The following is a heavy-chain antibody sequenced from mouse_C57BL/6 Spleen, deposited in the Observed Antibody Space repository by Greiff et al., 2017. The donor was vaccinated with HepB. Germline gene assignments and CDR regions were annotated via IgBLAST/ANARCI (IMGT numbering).Heavy chain of an antibody. CDR1: GFTFSSYG. J-gene: IGHJ1*03. V-gene: IGHV5-6*01. CDR3: ARHQAYYGSSYGYFDV. Sequence: EVHLVESGGDLVKPGGSLKLSCAASGFTFSSYGMSWVRQTPDKRLEWVATISSGGSYTYYPDSVKGRFTISRDNAKNTLYLQMSSLKSEDTAMYYCARHQAYYGSSYGYFDVWGTGTTVTVSS. CDR2: ISSGGSYT. D-gene: IGHD1-1*01.